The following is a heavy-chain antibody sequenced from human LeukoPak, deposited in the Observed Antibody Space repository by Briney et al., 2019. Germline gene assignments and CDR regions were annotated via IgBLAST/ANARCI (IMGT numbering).Heavy chain of an antibody. CDR1: GYTFTGQF. J-gene: IGHJ4*02. D-gene: IGHD6-19*01. CDR3: ARSGFSTGFYLDF. CDR2: IDPPSGAP. V-gene: IGHV1-2*02. Sequence: GASVEVSCKASGYTFTGQFIHWLRQAPGQGLEWMGWIDPPSGAPHYAPKFQDRVTMTRDTSIATAYLEVHRLKSDDTAVYYCARSGFSTGFYLDFWGQGTLISVSS.